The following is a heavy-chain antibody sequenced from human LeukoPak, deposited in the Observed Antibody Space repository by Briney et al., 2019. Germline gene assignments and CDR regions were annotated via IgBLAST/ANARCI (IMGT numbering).Heavy chain of an antibody. V-gene: IGHV1-46*01. CDR3: AGALGTTQFWDY. Sequence: ASVKVSCKASGYTFTSYYMHWVRQAPGQGLEWMGIINPSGGSTSYAQKFQGRVTMTRDTSTSTVYMELSSLRSEDTAVYYCAGALGTTQFWDYWGQGTLVTVSS. D-gene: IGHD3-3*01. CDR1: GYTFTSYY. CDR2: INPSGGST. J-gene: IGHJ4*02.